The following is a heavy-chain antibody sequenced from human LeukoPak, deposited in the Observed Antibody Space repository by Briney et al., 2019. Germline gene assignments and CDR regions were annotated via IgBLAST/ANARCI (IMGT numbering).Heavy chain of an antibody. D-gene: IGHD2/OR15-2a*01. V-gene: IGHV4-34*01. CDR2: INHSGST. J-gene: IGHJ5*02. CDR3: TRARGGGFFS. Sequence: SETLSLTCAVYGGSFSGYYWSWIRQPPGKGLEWIGEINHSGSTNYNPSLKSRVTISVDTSKNQFSLKLSSVTAADTAVYYCTRARGGGFFSWAQETLFPVPS. CDR1: GGSFSGYY.